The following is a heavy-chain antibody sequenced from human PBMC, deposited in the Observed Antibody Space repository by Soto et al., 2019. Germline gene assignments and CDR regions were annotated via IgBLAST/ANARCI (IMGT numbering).Heavy chain of an antibody. V-gene: IGHV4-59*01. CDR3: ARAYDFWSGYFAY. CDR1: GCSISSYY. Sequence: SETLSLTCAVSGCSISSYYWSWIRQPPGKGLEWVGYIYYSGSTNYNPSLKTRVTISVDTSKNQFSLKLTSVTAADTAVYYCARAYDFWSGYFAYWGYGTLVTVSS. CDR2: IYYSGST. D-gene: IGHD3-3*01. J-gene: IGHJ4*01.